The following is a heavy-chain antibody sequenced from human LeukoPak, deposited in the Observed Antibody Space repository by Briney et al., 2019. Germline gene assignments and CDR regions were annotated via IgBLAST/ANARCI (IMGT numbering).Heavy chain of an antibody. CDR1: GYTFRSYD. CDR2: IYNGNT. D-gene: IGHD6-19*01. CDR3: ARGSSGTEGFDP. J-gene: IGHJ5*02. Sequence: ASVKVSCKASGYTFRSYDITWVRQAPGRGLEWVGWIYNGNTKYTQSLQGRVTMTTDTSTSTAYMELRSLISDDTAVYYCARGSSGTEGFDPWGQGTLVTVSS. V-gene: IGHV1-18*01.